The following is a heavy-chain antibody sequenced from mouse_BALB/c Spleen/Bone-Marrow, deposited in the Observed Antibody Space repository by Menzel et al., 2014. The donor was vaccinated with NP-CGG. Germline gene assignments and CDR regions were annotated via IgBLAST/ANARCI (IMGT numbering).Heavy chain of an antibody. CDR3: ARTYRPFALDY. D-gene: IGHD2-14*01. CDR2: ISDGGSYT. J-gene: IGHJ4*01. CDR1: GFTFXDYY. V-gene: IGHV5-4*02. Sequence: EVKLMESGGGLVKPGGSLKPSCAASGFTFXDYYVYWVRQTPEKRLEWVATISDGGSYTDYPGSVKGRFTVSRDNAKNNLYLQMSSLKSEDTAMYFCARTYRPFALDYWGQGTSVTVSS.